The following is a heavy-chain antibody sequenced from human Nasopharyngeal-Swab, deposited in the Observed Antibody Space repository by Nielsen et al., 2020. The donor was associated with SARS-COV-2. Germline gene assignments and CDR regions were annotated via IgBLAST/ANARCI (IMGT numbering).Heavy chain of an antibody. J-gene: IGHJ4*02. CDR2: IYPGGST. CDR1: GFTFSDYY. V-gene: IGHV3-53*01. D-gene: IGHD5-24*01. Sequence: GESLKISCAASGFTFSDYYMSWIRQAPGKGLEWVSIIYPGGSTYYADSAKGRFTISRDSSWNTLCLQMNSLTAEDTAVYYCARVLDGYNGFDYWGQGTLVTVSS. CDR3: ARVLDGYNGFDY.